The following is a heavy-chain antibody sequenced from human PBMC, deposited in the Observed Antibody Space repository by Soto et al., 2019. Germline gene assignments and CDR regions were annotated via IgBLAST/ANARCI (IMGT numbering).Heavy chain of an antibody. J-gene: IGHJ4*02. CDR2: TSYDGSNN. CDR1: GFTFRSYV. V-gene: IGHV3-33*05. Sequence: QVQLVESGGGVVQPGTSLRLSCVGSGFTFRSYVIHWVRQAPGKGLEWVALTSYDGSNNFYGDSVTGRFTISRHNSRNTVELQRDSLRVEDTALYSCARWGTTGGLDVWGQGTLVSVSS. CDR3: ARWGTTGGLDV. D-gene: IGHD3-16*01.